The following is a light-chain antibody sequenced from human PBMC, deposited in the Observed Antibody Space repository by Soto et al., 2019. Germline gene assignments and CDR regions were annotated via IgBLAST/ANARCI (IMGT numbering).Light chain of an antibody. CDR3: AAWDDSLSGRV. V-gene: IGLV1-47*02. CDR1: SSNIGSNY. J-gene: IGLJ1*01. Sequence: QSVLTQPPSASRTPGQRVTISCSGSSSNIGSNYVYWYQQLPGTAPKLLIYSNNQRPSGVPDRFSGSKSGTSASLAISGLRSEDEADYYCAAWDDSLSGRVFGTGTKVTVL. CDR2: SNN.